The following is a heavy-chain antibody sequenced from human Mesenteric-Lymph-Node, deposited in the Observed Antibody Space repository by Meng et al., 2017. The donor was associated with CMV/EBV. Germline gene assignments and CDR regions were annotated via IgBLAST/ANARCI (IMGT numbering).Heavy chain of an antibody. J-gene: IGHJ6*02. V-gene: IGHV3-23*01. CDR3: ARDRYYDFWSGHYYYYGMDV. Sequence: GGSLRLSCAASGFTFSSYAMSWVRQAPGKGLEWVSAISGSGGSTYYADSVKGRFTISRDNSKNTLYLQMNSLRAEDTAVYYCARDRYYDFWSGHYYYYGMDVWGQGTTVTVSS. CDR2: ISGSGGST. D-gene: IGHD3-3*01. CDR1: GFTFSSYA.